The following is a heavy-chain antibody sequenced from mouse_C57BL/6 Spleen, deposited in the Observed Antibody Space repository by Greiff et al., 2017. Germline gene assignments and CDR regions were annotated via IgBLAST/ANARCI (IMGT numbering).Heavy chain of an antibody. J-gene: IGHJ2*01. Sequence: QVQLQQPGAELVKPGASVKMSCKASGYTFTSYWITWVKQRPGQGLEWIGDIYPGSGSTNYNEKFKSKATLTVDTSSSTAYMQLSSLTSEDSAVYYCARSIHGSSYEDYWGQGTTLTVSS. CDR1: GYTFTSYW. V-gene: IGHV1-55*01. CDR2: IYPGSGST. D-gene: IGHD1-1*01. CDR3: ARSIHGSSYEDY.